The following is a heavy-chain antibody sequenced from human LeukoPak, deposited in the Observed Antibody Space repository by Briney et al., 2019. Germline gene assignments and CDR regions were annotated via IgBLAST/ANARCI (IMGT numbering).Heavy chain of an antibody. CDR2: IYYSGST. CDR3: ARDVFEDSGYVGEYDP. Sequence: SETLSLTCAVYGGSFSGYYLSWIRQHPGKGLEWIGYIYYSGSTYYNPSLKSRVTISVDTSKNQFSLKLSSVTAADTAVYYCARDVFEDSGYVGEYDPWGQGTLVTVSS. J-gene: IGHJ5*02. CDR1: GGSFSGYY. V-gene: IGHV4-31*11. D-gene: IGHD5-12*01.